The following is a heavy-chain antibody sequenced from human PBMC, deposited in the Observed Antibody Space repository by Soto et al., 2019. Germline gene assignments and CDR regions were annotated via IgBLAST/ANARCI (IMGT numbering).Heavy chain of an antibody. V-gene: IGHV4-39*01. CDR2: IYYSGST. CDR1: GGSISSSSYY. CDR3: ASLNSTLGDYYYYYMDV. Sequence: LTCTVSGGSISSSSYYWGWIRQPPGKGLECIGTIYYSGSTYYNPSLKSRVTISVDTSKNQFSLKLSSVTAADTAVYYCASLNSTLGDYYYYYMDVWGKGTTVTVSS. D-gene: IGHD1-1*01. J-gene: IGHJ6*03.